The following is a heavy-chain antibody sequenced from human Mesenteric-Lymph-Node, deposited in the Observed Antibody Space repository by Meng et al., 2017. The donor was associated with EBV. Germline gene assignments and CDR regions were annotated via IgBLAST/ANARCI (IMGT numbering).Heavy chain of an antibody. CDR1: GDSISSSNW. CDR3: ARVGYNYVYYFDF. D-gene: IGHD5-24*01. V-gene: IGHV4-4*02. J-gene: IGHJ4*02. CDR2: VYHTGSA. Sequence: VQLQASGQGLVKPSGTLSLTCAVSGDSISSSNWWNWVRQPPGKGLEWIGEVYHTGSANYNPSLKSRVIIAVDKSNNQFSLRLSSVTAADTAVYYCARVGYNYVYYFDFWGQGTLVTVSS.